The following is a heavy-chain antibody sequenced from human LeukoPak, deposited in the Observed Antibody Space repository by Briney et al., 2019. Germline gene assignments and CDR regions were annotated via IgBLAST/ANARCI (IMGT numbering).Heavy chain of an antibody. Sequence: SETLSLTCTVSGGSISNSSFYWGWIRQPPGKGLECIASISYPGSTFYNPSLRSRVTISVDTSKNQFSLKLSSVTAADTAVYYCAVLSGFWFDPWGQGTLVTVSS. J-gene: IGHJ5*02. D-gene: IGHD3-3*01. CDR2: ISYPGST. CDR1: GGSISNSSFY. V-gene: IGHV4-39*07. CDR3: AVLSGFWFDP.